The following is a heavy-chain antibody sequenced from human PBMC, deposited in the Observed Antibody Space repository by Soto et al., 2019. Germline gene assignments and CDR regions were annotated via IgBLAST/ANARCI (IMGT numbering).Heavy chain of an antibody. J-gene: IGHJ4*02. V-gene: IGHV4-34*01. CDR1: GGSFSGYY. Sequence: QVQLQQWGAGLLKPSETLSLTCAVYGGSFSGYYWSWIRQPPGKGLEWIGEINHSGSTNYNPSLKSRVTISVDTSKNQFSLXLSSVTAADTAVYXXARLFSGYYDILTGYRTDYWGQGTLVTVSS. D-gene: IGHD3-9*01. CDR3: ARLFSGYYDILTGYRTDY. CDR2: INHSGST.